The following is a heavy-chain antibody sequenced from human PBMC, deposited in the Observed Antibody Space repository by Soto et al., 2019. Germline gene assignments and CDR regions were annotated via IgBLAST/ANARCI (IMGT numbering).Heavy chain of an antibody. CDR1: GFTFSSYA. Sequence: GGSLRLSCAASGFTFSSYAMSWVRQAPGKGLEWVSAISGSGGSTYYADSVKGRFTISRDNSKNTLYLQMNSLRAEDTAVYYCAKAEYYYGSGTLYYYYYGMDVWGQGTTVTVYS. CDR3: AKAEYYYGSGTLYYYYYGMDV. V-gene: IGHV3-23*01. CDR2: ISGSGGST. D-gene: IGHD3-10*01. J-gene: IGHJ6*02.